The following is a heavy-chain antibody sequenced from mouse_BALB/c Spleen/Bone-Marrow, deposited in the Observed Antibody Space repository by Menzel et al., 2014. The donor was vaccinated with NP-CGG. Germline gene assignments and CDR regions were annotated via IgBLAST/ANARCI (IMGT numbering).Heavy chain of an antibody. V-gene: IGHV14-3*02. Sequence: VQLQQPGAELVKPGASVKLSCTASGFNIKDTYIHWVKQRPEQGLEWIGRIDPANDSTKYDPKFQGKATITADTSSSAAYLQLSSLTSEDTAVYYCASYVYGYYFDYWGQGTTLTVSS. J-gene: IGHJ2*01. D-gene: IGHD2-2*01. CDR2: IDPANDST. CDR3: ASYVYGYYFDY. CDR1: GFNIKDTY.